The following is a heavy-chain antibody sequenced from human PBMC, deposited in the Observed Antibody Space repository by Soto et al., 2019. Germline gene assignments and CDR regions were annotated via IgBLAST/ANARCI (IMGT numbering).Heavy chain of an antibody. D-gene: IGHD2-2*01. CDR3: ATAFVVPAAMYAFDI. J-gene: IGHJ3*02. CDR2: FDPEDGET. V-gene: IGHV1-24*01. CDR1: GYTITELS. Sequence: ASVKVSCTVSGYTITELSMHWVRQAPGKGLEWMGGFDPEDGETIYAQKFQGRVSMTEETSTDTAYMELSSLRSEDTAVYYCATAFVVPAAMYAFDIWGQGTMVTVSS.